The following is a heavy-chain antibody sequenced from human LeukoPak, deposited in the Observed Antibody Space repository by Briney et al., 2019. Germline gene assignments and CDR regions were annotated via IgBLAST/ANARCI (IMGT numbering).Heavy chain of an antibody. CDR2: IKQDGTEK. Sequence: GGSLRLPCAVSGFTFTTYWLGWVRQPPGKGLEWVANIKQDGTEKYYVDSVKGRFTISRDNSKNTLYLQMNSLRAEDTAVYYCAKDHRITMVRGPKFCFDYWGQGTLVTVSS. CDR1: GFTFTTYW. V-gene: IGHV3-7*03. CDR3: AKDHRITMVRGPKFCFDY. J-gene: IGHJ4*02. D-gene: IGHD3-10*01.